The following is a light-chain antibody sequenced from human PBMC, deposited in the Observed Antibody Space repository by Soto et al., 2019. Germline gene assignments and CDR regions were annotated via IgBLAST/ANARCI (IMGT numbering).Light chain of an antibody. J-gene: IGKJ1*01. CDR1: QSVSSSY. V-gene: IGKV3-20*01. CDR2: GAS. CDR3: QQYGSSPPWT. Sequence: EIVLTQSPGTLSLSPGERATLSCRASQSVSSSYLAWYQQKAGQAPRLLIYGASSRATGIPDRFSGSGSGTDFTLTISRLEPEDFAVYYRQQYGSSPPWTFGQGTKVEIK.